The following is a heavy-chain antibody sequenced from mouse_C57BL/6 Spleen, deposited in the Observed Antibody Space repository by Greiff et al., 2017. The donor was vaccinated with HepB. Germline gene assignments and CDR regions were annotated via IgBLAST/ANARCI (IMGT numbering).Heavy chain of an antibody. Sequence: VQLQQSGPELVKPGASVKISCKASGYAFSSSWMNWVKQRPGKGLEWIGRIDPGDGDTNYNAKFKGKATLTADKSSSTAYMQLSSLTSEDSAVYFCASRRLDAMDYWGQGTSVTVSS. CDR3: ASRRLDAMDY. CDR1: GYAFSSSW. J-gene: IGHJ4*01. D-gene: IGHD2-4*01. V-gene: IGHV1-82*01. CDR2: IDPGDGDT.